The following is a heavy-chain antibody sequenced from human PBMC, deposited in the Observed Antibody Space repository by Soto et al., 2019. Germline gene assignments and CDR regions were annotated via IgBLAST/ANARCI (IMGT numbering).Heavy chain of an antibody. Sequence: QVQLVQSGAEVKKPGASVKISCKASGYTFTRYTMNWVRQAPGQRLEWMGWINPDNGNTKSSQKFQDRVIITRDTSASTAYMALSSLRSEDTDVYYCARGTATGQVAPCGEGTLVTVTS. V-gene: IGHV1-3*01. CDR2: INPDNGNT. CDR3: ARGTATGQVAP. CDR1: GYTFTRYT. J-gene: IGHJ5*02. D-gene: IGHD2-8*02.